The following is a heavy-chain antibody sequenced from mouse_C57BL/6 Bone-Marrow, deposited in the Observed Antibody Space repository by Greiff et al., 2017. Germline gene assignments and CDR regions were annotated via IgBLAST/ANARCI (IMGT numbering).Heavy chain of an antibody. CDR3: ARSGLITTVVADY. CDR1: GYSFTGYY. Sequence: EVKLMESGPELVKPGASVKISCKASGYSFTGYYMNWVKQSPEKSLEWIGEINPSTGGTTYNQKFKAKATLTVDKSSSTAYMQLKSLTSEDSAVYYCARSGLITTVVADYWGQGTTLTVSS. J-gene: IGHJ2*01. V-gene: IGHV1-42*01. CDR2: INPSTGGT. D-gene: IGHD1-1*01.